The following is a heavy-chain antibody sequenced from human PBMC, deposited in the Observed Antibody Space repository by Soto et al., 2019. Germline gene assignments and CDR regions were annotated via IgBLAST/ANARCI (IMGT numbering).Heavy chain of an antibody. J-gene: IGHJ5*02. CDR2: IGGNTESGTT. V-gene: IGHV3-15*04. Sequence: DVLLVESGGGLVEPGGSLRLSCAASGFTFYKAFLSWVRQAPGKGLEWVGQIGGNTESGTTKYPAPVRGRFTISRDESKNTTYLQMNSAQIEDTGVYFCTGSMGSSNSHPWFDPWGQGNAVIVSS. D-gene: IGHD6-13*01. CDR3: TGSMGSSNSHPWFDP. CDR1: GFTFYKAF.